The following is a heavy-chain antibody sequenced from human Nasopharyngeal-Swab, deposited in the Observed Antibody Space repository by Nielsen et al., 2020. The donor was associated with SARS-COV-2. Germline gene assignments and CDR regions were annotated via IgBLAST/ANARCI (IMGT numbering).Heavy chain of an antibody. Sequence: ASVKVSCKASGYTFTGYYMHWVRQAPGQGLEWMGWISPNSGGTNYAQKFQGWVTMTRDTSISTAYMELSRLRSDDTAVYYCARDLVADYALTVRGNYYYGMDVWGQGTTVTVSS. V-gene: IGHV1-2*04. CDR1: GYTFTGYY. J-gene: IGHJ6*02. CDR2: ISPNSGGT. D-gene: IGHD4/OR15-4a*01. CDR3: ARDLVADYALTVRGNYYYGMDV.